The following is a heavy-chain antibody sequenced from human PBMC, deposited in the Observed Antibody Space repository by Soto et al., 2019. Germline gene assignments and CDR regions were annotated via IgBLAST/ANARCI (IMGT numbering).Heavy chain of an antibody. CDR2: ISYDGSNK. Sequence: PGGSLRLSCAASGFTFSSYGMHWVRQAPGKGLEWVAVISYDGSNKYYADSVKGRFTISRDNSKNTLYLQMNSLRAEDTAVYYCAKDLSYYGAGSYRTSYYYYYGMDVWGQGTTVTVSS. V-gene: IGHV3-30*18. CDR1: GFTFSSYG. D-gene: IGHD3-10*01. CDR3: AKDLSYYGAGSYRTSYYYYYGMDV. J-gene: IGHJ6*02.